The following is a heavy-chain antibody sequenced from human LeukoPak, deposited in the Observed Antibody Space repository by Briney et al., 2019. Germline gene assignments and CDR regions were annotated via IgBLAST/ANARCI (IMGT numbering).Heavy chain of an antibody. D-gene: IGHD1-26*01. J-gene: IGHJ4*02. Sequence: SETLSLTCTVSGGSISSYYWSWVRQPPGKGLEWVGYVHYSGSTRYNPSLKSRVTISVDTSRNQFSLKLSSVTAADTAVYYCARGRTGSYYAAAYWGQGTLVTVSS. V-gene: IGHV4-59*01. CDR2: VHYSGST. CDR1: GGSISSYY. CDR3: ARGRTGSYYAAAY.